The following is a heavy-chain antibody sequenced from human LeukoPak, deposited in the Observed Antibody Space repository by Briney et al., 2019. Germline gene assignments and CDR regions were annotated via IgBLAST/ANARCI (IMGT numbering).Heavy chain of an antibody. J-gene: IGHJ3*02. D-gene: IGHD3-22*01. Sequence: ASVKVSCKASGYTFTSYGISWVRQAPGQGLEWMGWISAYNGNTNYAQKLQGRVTMTTDTSTSTAYMELRSLRSDDTAVYYCASEPHYYDSSGSNDAFDIWGQGTMVTVSS. CDR2: ISAYNGNT. V-gene: IGHV1-18*01. CDR3: ASEPHYYDSSGSNDAFDI. CDR1: GYTFTSYG.